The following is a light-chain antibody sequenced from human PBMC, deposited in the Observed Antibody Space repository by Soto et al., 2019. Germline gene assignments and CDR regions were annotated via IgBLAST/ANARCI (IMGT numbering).Light chain of an antibody. J-gene: IGKJ2*01. Sequence: DIQMTQSPSSLSASVGDRVTITCRASQTITGYLNWYQQRPGKAPKLLIYAASSLQSGVPSRFRGSGSGTDFTLTINSLQPEDFATYYCQQSHGMPYTLGQGTKLEIK. CDR2: AAS. CDR3: QQSHGMPYT. CDR1: QTITGY. V-gene: IGKV1-39*01.